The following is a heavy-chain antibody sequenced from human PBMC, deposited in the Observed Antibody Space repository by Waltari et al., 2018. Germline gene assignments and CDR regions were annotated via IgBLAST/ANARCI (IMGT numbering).Heavy chain of an antibody. CDR3: ARGRIAAAGIDY. V-gene: IGHV3-21*01. CDR2: ISRSSSYI. D-gene: IGHD6-13*01. CDR1: GFTFSRYS. J-gene: IGHJ4*02. Sequence: EVQLVESGGGLVKPGGSLRLSCAASGFTFSRYSMHWFRQAPGKGLEWVSSISRSSSYIYYADSVKGRFTIARDNAKNSLYLQMNSLRAEDTAVYYCARGRIAAAGIDYWGQGTLVTVSS.